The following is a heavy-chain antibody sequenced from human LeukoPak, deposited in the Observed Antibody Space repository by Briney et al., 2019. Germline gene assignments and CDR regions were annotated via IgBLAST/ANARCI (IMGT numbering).Heavy chain of an antibody. CDR3: ARALIAVAGRPYYFDY. CDR1: GGPFSSYA. J-gene: IGHJ4*02. D-gene: IGHD6-19*01. CDR2: IIPIFGTA. Sequence: GSSVKVSFKASGGPFSSYAISWVRPAPGQGLEWMGGIIPIFGTANYAQKFQGRVTITTDESTSTAYMELSSLRSEDTAVYYCARALIAVAGRPYYFDYWGQGTLVTVSS. V-gene: IGHV1-69*05.